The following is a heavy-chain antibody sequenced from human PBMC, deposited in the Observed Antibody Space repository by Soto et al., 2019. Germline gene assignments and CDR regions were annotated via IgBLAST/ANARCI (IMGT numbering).Heavy chain of an antibody. CDR3: ARHGSAYYYYYGMDV. J-gene: IGHJ6*02. Sequence: ASVKVSCKASGYTFTSYDINWVRQATGQGLEWMGLMNPNGGNTGYAQKFQGRVTMTRDTSTSTVYMELSSLRSEDTAMYYCARHGSAYYYYYGMDVWGQGTTVTVSS. V-gene: IGHV1-8*01. D-gene: IGHD6-19*01. CDR2: MNPNGGNT. CDR1: GYTFTSYD.